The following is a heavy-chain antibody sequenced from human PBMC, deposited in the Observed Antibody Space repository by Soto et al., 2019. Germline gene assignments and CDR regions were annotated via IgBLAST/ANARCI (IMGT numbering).Heavy chain of an antibody. CDR2: IGGSGGST. J-gene: IGHJ4*02. D-gene: IGHD5-18*01. Sequence: EVQLLESGGGLVQPGGSLRLSCAASGFTFSSYAMSWVRQAPGKGLEWVSAIGGSGGSTYYADSVKGRFTISRDNSKNTLYLQMNSLRAEDTAVYYCAKDLSAAMVTRRGAGGYWGQGTLVTVSS. CDR3: AKDLSAAMVTRRGAGGY. V-gene: IGHV3-23*01. CDR1: GFTFSSYA.